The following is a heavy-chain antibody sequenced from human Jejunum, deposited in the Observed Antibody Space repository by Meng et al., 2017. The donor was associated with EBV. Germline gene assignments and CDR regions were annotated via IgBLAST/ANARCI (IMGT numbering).Heavy chain of an antibody. V-gene: IGHV4-34*01. CDR3: ARVVNWDYGDYGAFDY. CDR2: INQSGST. J-gene: IGHJ4*02. Sequence: QVRLQQGGSGLLTPSETPAPTCAVSVECFSDPFWCLIRQPPGKVLEWIGDINQSGSTTYNPSLESRVTLSVDTSKNQFSLRLNSVTAADTAIYYCARVVNWDYGDYGAFDYWGQGALVIVSS. D-gene: IGHD4-17*01. CDR1: VECFSDPF.